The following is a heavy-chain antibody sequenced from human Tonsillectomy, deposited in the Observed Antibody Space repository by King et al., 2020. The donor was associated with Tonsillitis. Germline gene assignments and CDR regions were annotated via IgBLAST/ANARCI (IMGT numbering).Heavy chain of an antibody. V-gene: IGHV3-43*01. CDR1: GFTFDDYT. D-gene: IGHD3-10*01. Sequence: VQLVESGGVVVQPGGSLRLSCAASGFTFDDYTMHWVRQAPGKGLEWVSLISWDGGSTYYADSVKGRFTISRDNSKNSLYLQMNSLTTEATALYYCAKDYGSGTPGHYWGQGTLVTVSS. CDR2: ISWDGGST. CDR3: AKDYGSGTPGHY. J-gene: IGHJ4*02.